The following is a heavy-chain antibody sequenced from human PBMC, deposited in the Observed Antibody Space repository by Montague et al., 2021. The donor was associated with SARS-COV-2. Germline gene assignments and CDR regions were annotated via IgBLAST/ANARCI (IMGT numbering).Heavy chain of an antibody. V-gene: IGHV4-59*12. Sequence: SETLSLTCTVSGDSISRYYWGWIRQPPGKGLEWMGYHYNSGSTNYSPTLKSRIAMSVDTSENQFSLKLFSVTAADTAVYYCARVVVDASGWYYFDYWGQGALVTVSS. CDR2: HYNSGST. D-gene: IGHD6-19*01. CDR3: ARVVVDASGWYYFDY. J-gene: IGHJ4*02. CDR1: GDSISRYY.